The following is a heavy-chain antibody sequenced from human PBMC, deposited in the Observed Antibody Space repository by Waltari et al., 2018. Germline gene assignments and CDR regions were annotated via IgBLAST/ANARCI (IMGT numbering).Heavy chain of an antibody. CDR1: GFTFSSYS. CDR3: ARDRFEGYYYDSSAYYSDY. V-gene: IGHV3-48*04. D-gene: IGHD3-22*01. Sequence: EVQLVESGGGLVQPGGSLRLSCAASGFTFSSYSMNWVRQAPGKGLEWVSYISSSSSTIYYADSVKGRFTISRDNAKNSLYLQMNSLRAEDTAVYYCARDRFEGYYYDSSAYYSDYWGQGTLVTVSS. CDR2: ISSSSSTI. J-gene: IGHJ4*02.